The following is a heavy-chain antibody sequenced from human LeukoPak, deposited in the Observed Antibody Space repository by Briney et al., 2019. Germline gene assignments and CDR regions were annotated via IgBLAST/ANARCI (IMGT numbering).Heavy chain of an antibody. CDR3: ARRCGWYPFDY. CDR2: INHSGST. V-gene: IGHV4-34*01. CDR1: GGYFSGYY. J-gene: IGHJ4*02. Sequence: SETLSLTCAVYGGYFSGYYCSWIRQPPGKGLEWIGEINHSGSTNYNPSLKSRVTISVDTSKNQFSLKLSSVTAADTAVYYCARRCGWYPFDYWGQGTLVTVSS. D-gene: IGHD6-19*01.